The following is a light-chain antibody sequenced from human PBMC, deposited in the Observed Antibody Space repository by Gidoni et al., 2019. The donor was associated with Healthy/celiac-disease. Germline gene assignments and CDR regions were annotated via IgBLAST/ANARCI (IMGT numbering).Light chain of an antibody. V-gene: IGKV3-11*01. CDR3: QQRSNWPPLLT. CDR2: DAS. CDR1: QSVSSY. J-gene: IGKJ4*01. Sequence: EIVLTQSPATLSLSPGERATPSCRASQSVSSYLAWYQQKPGQAPRLLIYDASNRATGIPARFSGSGSGTDFTLTSSSLEPEDFAVYYCQQRSNWPPLLTFGGGTKVEIK.